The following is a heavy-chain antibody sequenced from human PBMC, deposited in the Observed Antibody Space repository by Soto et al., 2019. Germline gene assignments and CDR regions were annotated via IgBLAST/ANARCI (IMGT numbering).Heavy chain of an antibody. J-gene: IGHJ4*02. CDR1: GFTFSDYY. V-gene: IGHV3-11*01. Sequence: GGSLRLSCAASGFTFSDYYMTWIRQAPGKGLEWVSYISSSGSTIYYADSVKGRLTISRDNAKNSLYVQMNSLRAEDTAVYYCARVSASGSYFDYWGQGILVTVSS. D-gene: IGHD3-10*01. CDR2: ISSSGSTI. CDR3: ARVSASGSYFDY.